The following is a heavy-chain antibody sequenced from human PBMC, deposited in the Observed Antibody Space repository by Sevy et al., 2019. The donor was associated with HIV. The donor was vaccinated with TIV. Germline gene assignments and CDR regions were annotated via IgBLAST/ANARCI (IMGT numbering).Heavy chain of an antibody. CDR1: GFTFSSYS. D-gene: IGHD2-8*01. V-gene: IGHV3-48*02. Sequence: GGSLRLSCAASGFTFSSYSMNWVRQAPGKGLEWVSYISSSSSTIYYADSVKGRFTISRDNAKNSLYLQMNSLRDEDTAVYYCAREQKLMMYARRNYYGMDVWGQGTTVTVSS. J-gene: IGHJ6*02. CDR2: ISSSSSTI. CDR3: AREQKLMMYARRNYYGMDV.